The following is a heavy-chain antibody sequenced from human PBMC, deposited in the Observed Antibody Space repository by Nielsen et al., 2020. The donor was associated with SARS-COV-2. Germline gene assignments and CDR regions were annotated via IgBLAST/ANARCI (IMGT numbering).Heavy chain of an antibody. Sequence: GESLKISCAASGFTFSSYWMHWVRQAPGKGLVWVSRINSDGSSTSYADSVKGRFTISRDNAKNTLYLQMNSLRAEDTAVYYCARSYYDSSVIREKKRGGSADYWGQGTLVTVSP. CDR1: GFTFSSYW. J-gene: IGHJ4*02. CDR2: INSDGSST. V-gene: IGHV3-74*01. CDR3: ARSYYDSSVIREKKRGGSADY. D-gene: IGHD3-22*01.